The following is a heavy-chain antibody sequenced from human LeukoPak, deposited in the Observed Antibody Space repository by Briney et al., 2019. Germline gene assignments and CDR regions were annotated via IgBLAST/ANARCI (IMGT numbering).Heavy chain of an antibody. CDR3: ARGYKIKVAGTNYYYYYGMDV. CDR1: GGSISSYY. Sequence: SSETLSLTCTVSGGSISSYYWSWIRQPPGKGLEWIGYIYYSGSTNYNPSLKSRVTISVDTSKNQFSLKLTSVTAADTAVYYCARGYKIKVAGTNYYYYYGMDVWGQGTTVTVSS. V-gene: IGHV4-59*12. J-gene: IGHJ6*02. CDR2: IYYSGST. D-gene: IGHD6-19*01.